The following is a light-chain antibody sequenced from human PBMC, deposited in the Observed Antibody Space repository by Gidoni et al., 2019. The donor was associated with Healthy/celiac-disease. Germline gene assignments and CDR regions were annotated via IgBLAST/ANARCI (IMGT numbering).Light chain of an antibody. J-gene: IGKJ3*01. V-gene: IGKV3-20*01. Sequence: EIVLTQSPGTLSLSPGERATLSCRASQSVSSSYVAWYQQKPGQAPRLLIYGAASRATGIPDRFSGSGSGTDFTLTISRLEPEDFAVYYCQQYGSSLLFGPGTKVDIK. CDR2: GAA. CDR1: QSVSSSY. CDR3: QQYGSSLL.